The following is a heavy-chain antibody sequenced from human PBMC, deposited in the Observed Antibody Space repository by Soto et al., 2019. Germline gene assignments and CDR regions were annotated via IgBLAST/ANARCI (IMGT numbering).Heavy chain of an antibody. J-gene: IGHJ4*02. V-gene: IGHV3-33*01. CDR3: ARDHDLAVAGTGIDY. D-gene: IGHD6-19*01. Sequence: QVQLVESGGGVVQPGRSLRLSCAASGFTFSSYGMQWVRQAPGKGLEWVAVIWYDGSNKYYADSVKGRFTISRDNSKNTLYLQINSLRAEDTAVYYCARDHDLAVAGTGIDYWGQGTLVTVSS. CDR2: IWYDGSNK. CDR1: GFTFSSYG.